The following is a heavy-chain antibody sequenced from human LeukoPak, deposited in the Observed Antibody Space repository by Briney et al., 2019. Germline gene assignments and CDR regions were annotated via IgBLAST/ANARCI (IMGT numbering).Heavy chain of an antibody. CDR2: IKSKTNGETT. J-gene: IGHJ4*02. Sequence: GGSLRLSCAASGFTFGSYGMHWVRQAPGKGLEWVGRIKSKTNGETTDYAAPVKGRFTILRDDSKNTVYLQMNSLKTEDTALYYCATDSLVANFWGQGTLVTVSS. CDR3: ATDSLVANF. CDR1: GFTFGSYG. D-gene: IGHD5-12*01. V-gene: IGHV3-15*01.